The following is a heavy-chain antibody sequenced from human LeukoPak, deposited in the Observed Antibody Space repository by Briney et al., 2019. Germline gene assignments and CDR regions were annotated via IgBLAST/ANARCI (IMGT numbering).Heavy chain of an antibody. J-gene: IGHJ4*02. CDR3: ARDPNSYCGGDCYLAPY. Sequence: SETLSLTCTVSGGSISSSSYYWGWIRHPPGKGLEWIGSVYYSGSTYYNPSLKSRVTISVDTSKNQFSLKLSSVTAADTAVYYCARDPNSYCGGDCYLAPYWGQGTLVTVSS. CDR2: VYYSGST. CDR1: GGSISSSSYY. V-gene: IGHV4-39*07. D-gene: IGHD2-21*02.